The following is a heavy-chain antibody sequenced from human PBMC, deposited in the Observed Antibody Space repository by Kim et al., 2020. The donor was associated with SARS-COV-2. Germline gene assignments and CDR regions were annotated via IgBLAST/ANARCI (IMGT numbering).Heavy chain of an antibody. Sequence: ADAVKGRLTISRDNSKSTLYLQMNDLRHEDTAMYYCARSGSHSAYGGFHYWGRGTLVTVSS. V-gene: IGHV3-53*01. J-gene: IGHJ4*02. CDR3: ARSGSHSAYGGFHY. D-gene: IGHD5-12*01.